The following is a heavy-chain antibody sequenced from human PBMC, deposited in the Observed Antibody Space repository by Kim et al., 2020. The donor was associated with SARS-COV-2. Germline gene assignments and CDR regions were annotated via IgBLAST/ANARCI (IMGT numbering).Heavy chain of an antibody. J-gene: IGHJ4*02. CDR2: IDYSGYT. CDR3: ARHVRTPGILYYFDD. D-gene: IGHD1-20*01. CDR1: GGSISSSSDY. V-gene: IGHV4-39*01. Sequence: SETLSLTCTVSGGSISSSSDYWGWIRHPPGKGLEWIASIDYSGYTYYKSSLKSRLTISVDTSKNQFSLNLSSVTAADTAVYFCARHVRTPGILYYFDDWGQGTLVTVSS.